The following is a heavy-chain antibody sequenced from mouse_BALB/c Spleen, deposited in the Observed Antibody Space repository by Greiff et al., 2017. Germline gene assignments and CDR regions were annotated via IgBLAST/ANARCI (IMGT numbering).Heavy chain of an antibody. J-gene: IGHJ3*01. CDR3: ARYGNYAY. CDR1: GYSITSDYA. V-gene: IGHV3-2*02. CDR2: ISYSGST. D-gene: IGHD2-1*01. Sequence: EVQLQQSGPGLVKPSQSLSLTCTVTGYSITSDYAWNWIRQFPGNKLEWMGYISYSGSTSYNPSLKSRISITRDTSKNQFFLQLNSVTTEDTATYYCARYGNYAYWGQGTLGTVSA.